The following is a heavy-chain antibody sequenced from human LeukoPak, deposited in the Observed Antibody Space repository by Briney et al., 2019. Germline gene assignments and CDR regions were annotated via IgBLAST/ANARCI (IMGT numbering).Heavy chain of an antibody. CDR2: INAGNGNT. Sequence: ASVKVSCKASGYTFTSYAMHWVRQAPGQRLEWMGWINAGNGNTKYSQKFQGRVTITRDTSASTAYMELSSLRSEDTAVYYCARTRENYYDSSGYYYYYYGMDVWGQGTTVTVSS. CDR1: GYTFTSYA. J-gene: IGHJ6*02. D-gene: IGHD3-22*01. CDR3: ARTRENYYDSSGYYYYYYGMDV. V-gene: IGHV1-3*01.